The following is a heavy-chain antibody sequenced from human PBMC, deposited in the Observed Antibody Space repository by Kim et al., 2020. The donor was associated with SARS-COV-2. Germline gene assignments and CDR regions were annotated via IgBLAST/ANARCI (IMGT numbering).Heavy chain of an antibody. CDR3: ARELEYGSSATLDY. V-gene: IGHV3-11*06. D-gene: IGHD6-6*01. Sequence: ADSGKGRFTISRDNAKNMLYLQMNSLRAEDTAVYYCARELEYGSSATLDYWGQGTLVTVSS. J-gene: IGHJ4*02.